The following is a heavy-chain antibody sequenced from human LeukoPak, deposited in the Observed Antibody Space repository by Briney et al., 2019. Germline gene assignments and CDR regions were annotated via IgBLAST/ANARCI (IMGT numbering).Heavy chain of an antibody. J-gene: IGHJ4*02. CDR1: GFTFSNYA. Sequence: GGSLRLSCAASGFTFSNYAMTWVRQAPGKGLEWVSYITHYSSTVSYADSVKGRFTISRDNAKNSLYLQMNSLRDEDTAVYYCARDQDYAFDYWGQGTLVTVSS. CDR2: ITHYSSTV. V-gene: IGHV3-48*02. D-gene: IGHD4-17*01. CDR3: ARDQDYAFDY.